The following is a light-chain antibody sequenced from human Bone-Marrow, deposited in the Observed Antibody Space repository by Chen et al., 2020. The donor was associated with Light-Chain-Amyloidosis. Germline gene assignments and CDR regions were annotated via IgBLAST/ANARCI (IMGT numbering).Light chain of an antibody. J-gene: IGLJ3*02. CDR1: SLRSYY. V-gene: IGLV3-19*01. Sequence: SSELTQDPAVSVALGHTVRITCQGDSLRSYYATWYQQKPGQAPVLVIYGKNNRPSGIPDRFSGSSSGNTASLTITGAQAEDEADFYCQSRDSSGKHLWVFGGGTKLTVL. CDR2: GKN. CDR3: QSRDSSGKHLWV.